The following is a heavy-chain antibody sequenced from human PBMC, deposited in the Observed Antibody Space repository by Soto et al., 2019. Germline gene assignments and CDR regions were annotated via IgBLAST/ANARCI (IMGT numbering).Heavy chain of an antibody. CDR2: VYESGYT. D-gene: IGHD5-18*01. CDR3: VRALRHTAMVYPWFDP. J-gene: IGHJ5*02. CDR1: GASVSTGAYY. Sequence: TLSLTCTVSGASVSTGAYYWGWVRQRPGRGLEWIGYVYESGYTYYNMSLKSRLTISLDRSNNQFSLGLTSVTAADTAVYYCVRALRHTAMVYPWFDPWCQGPLVT. V-gene: IGHV4-31*03.